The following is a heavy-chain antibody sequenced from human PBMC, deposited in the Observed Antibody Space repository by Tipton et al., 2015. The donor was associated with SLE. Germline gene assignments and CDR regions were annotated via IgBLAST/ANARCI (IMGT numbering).Heavy chain of an antibody. V-gene: IGHV4-61*08. CDR3: ARAGGPDFWSGQELDS. CDR2: IYYSGST. Sequence: TLSLTCAVSGGSMSDGVYSWSWIRQPPGKGLEWIGYIYYSGSTNYNPSLKSRVTISVDTSKNQFSLKLSSVTAADTAVYYCARAGGPDFWSGQELDSWGQGILVTVSS. D-gene: IGHD3-3*01. CDR1: GGSMSDGVYS. J-gene: IGHJ4*02.